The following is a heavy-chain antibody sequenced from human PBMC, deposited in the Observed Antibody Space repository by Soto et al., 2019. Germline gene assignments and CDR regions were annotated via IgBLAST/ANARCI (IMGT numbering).Heavy chain of an antibody. CDR1: GFTFSSNA. CDR3: ARASGESYPGSRVLDS. CDR2: ITNTGGDT. V-gene: IGHV3-23*01. J-gene: IGHJ4*02. Sequence: EVQLLESGGDLVQPGGSLRLSCAASGFTFSSNAMSWVRQAPGKGLEWVSVITNTGGDTLYADSVKGRFTISRDNFKNTLYLQMNSLRAEDTAIYYCARASGESYPGSRVLDSWGQGTRVTVSS. D-gene: IGHD3-10*01.